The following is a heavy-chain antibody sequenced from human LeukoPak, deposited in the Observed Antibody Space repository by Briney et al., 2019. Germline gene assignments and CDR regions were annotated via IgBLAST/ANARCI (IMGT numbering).Heavy chain of an antibody. CDR3: ARGPDSSSWYLDY. V-gene: IGHV6-1*01. J-gene: IGHJ4*02. CDR2: TYYRSKWDN. Sequence: SQTLSLTCAISGDSVSSNSAAWIWIRQSPSRGLEWLGRTYYRSKWDNDYAVSVKSRITINPDTSKNQFSLQLNSVTPEDTAVYYCARGPDSSSWYLDYWGQGTLVTVSS. CDR1: GDSVSSNSAA. D-gene: IGHD6-13*01.